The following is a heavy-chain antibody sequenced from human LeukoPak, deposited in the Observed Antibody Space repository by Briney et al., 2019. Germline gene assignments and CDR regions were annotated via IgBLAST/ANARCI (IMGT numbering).Heavy chain of an antibody. CDR3: ARDYSSSSGKHAFDV. J-gene: IGHJ3*01. D-gene: IGHD6-13*01. CDR2: ISSSSSTI. V-gene: IGHV3-48*02. Sequence: GGSLRLSCAASGFTFSSYSMNWVRQAPGKGLEWVSYISSSSSTIYYTDSVKGRFTISRDDAKTPLYLPMNSMRDENTAVYYCARDYSSSSGKHAFDVWGQGTMVTVSS. CDR1: GFTFSSYS.